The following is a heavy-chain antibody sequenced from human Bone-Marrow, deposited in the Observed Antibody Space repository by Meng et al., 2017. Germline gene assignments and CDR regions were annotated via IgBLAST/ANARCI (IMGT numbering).Heavy chain of an antibody. V-gene: IGHV3-30*04. CDR2: ISYDGSNK. J-gene: IGHJ4*02. Sequence: QVRVVGSGGGVVQPGRSLRLSCAASGFTFSSYAMHWVRQAPGKGLEWVAVISYDGSNKYYADSVKGRFTISRDNSKNTLYLQMNSLRAEDTAVYYCARDRGGIDYWGQGTLVTVSS. CDR1: GFTFSSYA. CDR3: ARDRGGIDY. D-gene: IGHD2-15*01.